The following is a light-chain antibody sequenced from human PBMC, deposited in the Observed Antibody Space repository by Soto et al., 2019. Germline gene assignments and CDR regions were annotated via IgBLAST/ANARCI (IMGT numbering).Light chain of an antibody. CDR1: SSDNL. Sequence: QSVLTQPASVSGSPGQSITISCTATSSDNLVSWYQQHPGKAPKLMIYQGSSRPSGVSDRFSASKSDNTASLTISGLQAEDEADYYCCSYAPSTDFVVFGGGTKVTVL. V-gene: IGLV2-23*01. CDR2: QGS. J-gene: IGLJ2*01. CDR3: CSYAPSTDFVV.